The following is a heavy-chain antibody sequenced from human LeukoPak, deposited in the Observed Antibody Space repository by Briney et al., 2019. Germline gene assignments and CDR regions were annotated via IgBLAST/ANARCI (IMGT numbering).Heavy chain of an antibody. CDR2: IYYSGST. Sequence: SETLSLTCTVSGGSISSYYWSWIRQPPGKGLEWIGYIYYSGSTNYNPSLKSRVTISVDTSKNQFSLKLSSVTAADTAVYYCARDKGQLVFTGDDAFDIWGQGTMVTVSS. J-gene: IGHJ3*02. CDR1: GGSISSYY. D-gene: IGHD6-6*01. CDR3: ARDKGQLVFTGDDAFDI. V-gene: IGHV4-59*01.